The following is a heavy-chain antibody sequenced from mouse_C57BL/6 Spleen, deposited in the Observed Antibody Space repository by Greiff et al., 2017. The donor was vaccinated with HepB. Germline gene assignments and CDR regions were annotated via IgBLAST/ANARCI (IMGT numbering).Heavy chain of an antibody. CDR3: ARNEVTAVIHYFDY. D-gene: IGHD1-1*01. V-gene: IGHV5-6*02. CDR2: ISSGGSDT. CDR1: GFTFSSYG. J-gene: IGHJ2*01. Sequence: EVMLVESGGDLVKPGGSLKLSCAASGFTFSSYGMSWVRQTPDKRLEWVATISSGGSDTYYPDSVKGRFTISRDNANNTLYLQMRSLKSADTAMYYYARNEVTAVIHYFDYWGQGTTLTVSS.